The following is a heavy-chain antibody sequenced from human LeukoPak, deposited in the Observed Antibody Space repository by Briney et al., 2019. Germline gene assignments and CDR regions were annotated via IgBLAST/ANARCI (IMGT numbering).Heavy chain of an antibody. CDR2: INPNSGGT. CDR1: GYTFTGYH. V-gene: IGHV1-2*02. Sequence: ASVKASCKASGYTFTGYHMHWVRQAPGQGLEWMGWINPNSGGTNYAQKFQGRVTMTRDTSISTAYMELSRLRSDDTAVYYCARDLGVDTAMVTGFDYWGQGTLVTVSS. D-gene: IGHD5-18*01. J-gene: IGHJ4*02. CDR3: ARDLGVDTAMVTGFDY.